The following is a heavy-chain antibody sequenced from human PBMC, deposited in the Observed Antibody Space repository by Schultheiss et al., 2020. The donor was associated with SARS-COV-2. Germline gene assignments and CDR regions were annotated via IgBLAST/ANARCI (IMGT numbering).Heavy chain of an antibody. CDR1: GGSFSGYY. Sequence: SQTLSLTCAVYGGSFSGYYWGWIRQPPGKGLEWIGYIYYSGSTYYNPSLKSRVTISVDTSKNQFSLKLSSVTAADTAVYYCAREAGYCSSTSCYNWFDPWGQGTLVTVSS. CDR3: AREAGYCSSTSCYNWFDP. J-gene: IGHJ5*02. D-gene: IGHD2-2*01. CDR2: IYYSGST. V-gene: IGHV4-34*01.